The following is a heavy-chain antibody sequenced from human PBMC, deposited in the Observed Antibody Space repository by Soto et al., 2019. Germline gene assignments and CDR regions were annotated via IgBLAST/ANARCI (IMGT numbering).Heavy chain of an antibody. J-gene: IGHJ4*02. CDR3: ARVMYSSGWYDSIRIDY. V-gene: IGHV4-4*02. D-gene: IGHD6-19*01. CDR1: GGSISSSNW. Sequence: QVQLQESGPGLVKPSGTLSLTCAVSGGSISSSNWWSWVRQPPGKGLEWMGEIYHSGSTNYNPSLKSRVTISVDKSKNQFSLKLSSVTAADTAVYYCARVMYSSGWYDSIRIDYWGQGTLVTVSS. CDR2: IYHSGST.